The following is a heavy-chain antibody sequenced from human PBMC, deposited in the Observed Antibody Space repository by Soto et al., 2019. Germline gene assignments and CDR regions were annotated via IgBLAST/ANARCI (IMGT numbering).Heavy chain of an antibody. V-gene: IGHV3-49*04. CDR3: IKPCVSYYYYDGMDV. CDR2: IRSKAYGGTT. D-gene: IGHD3-16*01. Sequence: GGSLRLSCTASGFTFGDYAVRWVRQAPGMGLAWVGLIRSKAYGGTTEYDAYVKGRFSISRDDSKSSDYLQMNSLKTEDTAVYHCIKPCVSYYYYDGMDVWGQGTTVTVSS. CDR1: GFTFGDYA. J-gene: IGHJ6*02.